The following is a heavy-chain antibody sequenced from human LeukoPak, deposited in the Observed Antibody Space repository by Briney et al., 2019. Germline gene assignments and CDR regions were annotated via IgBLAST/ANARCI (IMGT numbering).Heavy chain of an antibody. V-gene: IGHV1-46*01. CDR1: GYTFTSYY. J-gene: IGHJ4*02. Sequence: ASVKVSCKASGYTFTSYYMHWVRQAPGQGLEWMGIIIPSGGRTSYAQKFQGRVTMTRDTSTSTVYMELSSLRSEDTAVYYCARDRKLSSGWSEFDYWGQGTLVTVSS. CDR3: ARDRKLSSGWSEFDY. CDR2: IIPSGGRT. D-gene: IGHD6-19*01.